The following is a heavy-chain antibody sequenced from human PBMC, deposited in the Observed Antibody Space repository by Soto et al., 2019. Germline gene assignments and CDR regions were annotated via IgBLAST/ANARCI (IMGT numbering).Heavy chain of an antibody. D-gene: IGHD2-21*02. J-gene: IGHJ5*02. CDR3: ARVGLPVAYCGGDCYGWRSYGWFDP. CDR1: GGSINTNY. Sequence: SETLSLTCTVSGGSINTNYWSWIRQPPGKGLEWIGCIHYSGSTKYNPSLKSRVTTSIDTSRNQFSLKLTSVTAADTAVYYCARVGLPVAYCGGDCYGWRSYGWFDPWGQGTLVTVSS. V-gene: IGHV4-59*08. CDR2: IHYSGST.